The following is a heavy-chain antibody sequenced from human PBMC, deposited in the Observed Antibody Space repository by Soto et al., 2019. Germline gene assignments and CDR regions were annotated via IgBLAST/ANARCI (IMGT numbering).Heavy chain of an antibody. D-gene: IGHD3-10*01. Sequence: QVQLVESGGGLVKPGGSLRLSCAASGLTFSDCYMNWIRQAPGKGLEWVSYISSSGSSINYAGSVKGRFTISRDNTKTSLYLERSSMGVEATAMQYCSRVRFGEWGYAMDVGGQGTTVTVSS. CDR1: GLTFSDCY. V-gene: IGHV3-11*01. CDR2: ISSSGSSI. CDR3: SRVRFGEWGYAMDV. J-gene: IGHJ6*02.